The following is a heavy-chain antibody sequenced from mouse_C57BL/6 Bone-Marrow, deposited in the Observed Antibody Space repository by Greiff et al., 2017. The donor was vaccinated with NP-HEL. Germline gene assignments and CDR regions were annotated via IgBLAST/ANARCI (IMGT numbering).Heavy chain of an antibody. CDR3: SRTPLPCAPFAY. Sequence: VQLQQSGAELVRPGASVKLSCTASGFNIKDDYMHWVKQRPEQGLEWIGWIDPENGDTEYVSKFQGKATITADTSSNTAYLQLSSLTSEDTAVYYCSRTPLPCAPFAYWGQGTLVTVSA. J-gene: IGHJ3*01. V-gene: IGHV14-4*01. CDR2: IDPENGDT. CDR1: GFNIKDDY.